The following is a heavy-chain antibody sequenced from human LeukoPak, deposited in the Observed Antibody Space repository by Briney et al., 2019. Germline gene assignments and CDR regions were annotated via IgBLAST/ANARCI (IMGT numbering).Heavy chain of an antibody. CDR3: ARASGYCSSTSCRKYFQH. Sequence: ASVKVSCKASGYTFTNYGISWVRQAPGQGLEWMGWINPNSGGTNYAQKFQGRVTMTRDTSISTAYMELSRLRSDDTAVYYCARASGYCSSTSCRKYFQHWGQGTLVTVSS. D-gene: IGHD2-2*01. J-gene: IGHJ1*01. CDR2: INPNSGGT. V-gene: IGHV1-2*02. CDR1: GYTFTNYG.